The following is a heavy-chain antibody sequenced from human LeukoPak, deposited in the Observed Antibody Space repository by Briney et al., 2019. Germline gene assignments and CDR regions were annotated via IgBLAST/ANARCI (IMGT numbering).Heavy chain of an antibody. J-gene: IGHJ5*02. Sequence: PSETLSLTCTVSDGSISSGSYYWSWIRQPAGKGLEWIGRIYTSGSTNYNPSLKSRVTISVDTSKNQFSLKLSSVTAADTAVYYCARGVTTYLGFDPWGQRTLVTVSS. CDR1: DGSISSGSYY. V-gene: IGHV4-61*02. CDR3: ARGVTTYLGFDP. CDR2: IYTSGST. D-gene: IGHD4-17*01.